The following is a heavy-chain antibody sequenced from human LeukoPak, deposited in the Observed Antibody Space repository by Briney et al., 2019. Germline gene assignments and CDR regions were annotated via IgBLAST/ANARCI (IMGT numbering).Heavy chain of an antibody. CDR2: ISYDGSNK. D-gene: IGHD3-9*01. CDR1: GFTFSSYA. J-gene: IGHJ4*02. Sequence: GGSLRLSCAASGFTFSSYAMHWVRQAPGKGLEWVAVISYDGSNKYYADSVKGRFTISRDNSKNTLYLQMNSLRAEDTAVYYCAKDTSDVLTGYSLFDCWGQGTLVTVSS. V-gene: IGHV3-30-3*01. CDR3: AKDTSDVLTGYSLFDC.